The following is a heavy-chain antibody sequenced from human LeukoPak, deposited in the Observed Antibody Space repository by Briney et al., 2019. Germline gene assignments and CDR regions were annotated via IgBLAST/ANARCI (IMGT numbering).Heavy chain of an antibody. V-gene: IGHV4-59*08. CDR3: ARVRGSSWYHPPDYYYYYDMDV. CDR2: IYHSGST. CDR1: GGSISSYY. Sequence: PSETLSLTCTVSGGSISSYYWSWIRQPPGKGLEWIGEIYHSGSTNYNPSLKSRVTISVDKSKNQFSLKLSSVTAADTAVYYCARVRGSSWYHPPDYYYYYDMDVWGKGTTVTVSS. J-gene: IGHJ6*03. D-gene: IGHD6-13*01.